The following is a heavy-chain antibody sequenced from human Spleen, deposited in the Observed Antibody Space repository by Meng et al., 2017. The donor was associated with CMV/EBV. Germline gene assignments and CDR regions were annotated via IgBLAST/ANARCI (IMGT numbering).Heavy chain of an antibody. CDR1: GGSISSYY. Sequence: SETLSLTCTVSGGSISSYYWSWIRQPPGKGLEWIGYIYYSGSTNYNPSLKSRVTISVDTSKNQFSLKLTSVTAADTAVYYCARTHYGSGSSWFDPWGQGTLVTVSS. V-gene: IGHV4-59*01. J-gene: IGHJ5*02. CDR3: ARTHYGSGSSWFDP. D-gene: IGHD3-10*01. CDR2: IYYSGST.